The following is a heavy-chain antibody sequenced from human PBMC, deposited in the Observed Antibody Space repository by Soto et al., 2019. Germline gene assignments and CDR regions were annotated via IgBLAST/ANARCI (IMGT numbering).Heavy chain of an antibody. J-gene: IGHJ4*02. CDR1: GFTFDDYG. V-gene: IGHV3-9*01. CDR3: AKEGSNPYFDY. Sequence: EVQLVESGGGLVQPGRSLRLSCAASGFTFDDYGMHWVRQAPGKGLEWVSSITWNSGYMAYADSVKGRFTISRDNAKNSLYLQMNSLRAEDTALYYCAKEGSNPYFDYWGQGTLVTVSS. CDR2: ITWNSGYM. D-gene: IGHD2-15*01.